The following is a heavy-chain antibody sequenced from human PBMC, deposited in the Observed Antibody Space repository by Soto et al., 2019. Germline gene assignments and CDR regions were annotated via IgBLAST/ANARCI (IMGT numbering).Heavy chain of an antibody. V-gene: IGHV3-33*01. Sequence: GGSLRLSCAASGFTFSSYGMHWVRQAPGKGLEWVAVIWYDGSNKYYADSVKGRFTISRDNSKNTLYLQMNSLRAEDTAVCYCARDPLVDTAMVFDYWGQGTLVTVS. CDR2: IWYDGSNK. CDR3: ARDPLVDTAMVFDY. D-gene: IGHD5-18*01. J-gene: IGHJ4*02. CDR1: GFTFSSYG.